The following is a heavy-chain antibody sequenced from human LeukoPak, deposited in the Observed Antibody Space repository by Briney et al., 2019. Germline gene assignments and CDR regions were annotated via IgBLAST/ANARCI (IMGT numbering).Heavy chain of an antibody. CDR3: ASLYAPRGGNYYDSSGYDLGWVSAFDI. Sequence: PSETLSLTCTVSGGSISSDFYSWSWIRQPAGKGLEWIGRIYTSASTSYNPSLKSRVTISIDRSKNQVSLKLSSVTAADTAVYYCASLYAPRGGNYYDSSGYDLGWVSAFDIWGQGTMVTVSS. V-gene: IGHV4-61*02. CDR2: IYTSAST. D-gene: IGHD3-22*01. J-gene: IGHJ3*02. CDR1: GGSISSDFYS.